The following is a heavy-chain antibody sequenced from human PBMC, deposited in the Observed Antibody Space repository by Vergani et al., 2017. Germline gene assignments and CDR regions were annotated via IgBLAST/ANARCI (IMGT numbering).Heavy chain of an antibody. CDR3: AKCLYDSYAFDI. CDR2: ISGSGGST. D-gene: IGHD2-2*02. J-gene: IGHJ3*02. CDR1: RFTFSSYA. Sequence: EVQLLESGGGLVQPGGSLRLSCAASRFTFSSYAMSWVRQAPGKGLEWVSAISGSGGSTYYADSVKGLFTISRDNSKNKLYLQMNSLRADDTAVYYCAKCLYDSYAFDIWGQGTMVTVSS. V-gene: IGHV3-23*01.